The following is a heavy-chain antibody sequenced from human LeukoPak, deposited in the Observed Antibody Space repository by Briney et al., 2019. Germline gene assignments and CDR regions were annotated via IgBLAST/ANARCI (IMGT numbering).Heavy chain of an antibody. Sequence: SQTLSLTCTVSGGSISSGGYYWSWIRQPPGKGLEWIGYIYHSGSTYYNPSLKSRVTISVDRSKNQFSLKLSSVTAADTAVYNCARDDAFDIWGQGTMVTVSS. CDR2: IYHSGST. CDR3: ARDDAFDI. CDR1: GGSISSGGYY. V-gene: IGHV4-30-2*01. J-gene: IGHJ3*02.